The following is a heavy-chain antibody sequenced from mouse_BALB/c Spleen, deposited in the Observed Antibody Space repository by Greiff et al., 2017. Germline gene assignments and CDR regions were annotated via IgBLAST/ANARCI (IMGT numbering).Heavy chain of an antibody. CDR3: ARDQAIYYGNYDYAMDY. CDR1: GFSLTSYG. Sequence: VHLVESGPGLVAPSQSLSITCTVSGFSLTSYGVHWVRQPPGKGLEWLGVIWAGGSTNYNSALMSRLSISKDNSKSQVFLKMNSLQTDDTAMYYCARDQAIYYGNYDYAMDYWGQGTSVTVSS. J-gene: IGHJ4*01. CDR2: IWAGGST. D-gene: IGHD2-1*01. V-gene: IGHV2-9*02.